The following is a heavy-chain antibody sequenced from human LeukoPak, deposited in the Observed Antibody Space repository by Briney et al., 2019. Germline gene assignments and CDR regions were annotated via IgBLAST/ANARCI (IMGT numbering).Heavy chain of an antibody. J-gene: IGHJ4*02. CDR1: GFTVSSNY. D-gene: IGHD3-3*01. CDR3: AREPTIFGVVIPPDY. V-gene: IGHV3-7*03. CDR2: IKQDESEK. Sequence: GGSLRLSCVASGFTVSSNYMSWVRQAPGKGLEWVANIKQDESEKYYVDSVKGRFTISRDNAKNLLYLQMNSLRVEDTAVYYCAREPTIFGVVIPPDYWGQGTLVTVSS.